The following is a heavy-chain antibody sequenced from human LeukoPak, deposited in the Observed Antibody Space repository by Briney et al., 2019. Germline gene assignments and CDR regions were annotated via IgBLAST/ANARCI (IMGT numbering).Heavy chain of an antibody. CDR2: INPTGGTT. J-gene: IGHJ4*02. Sequence: GASVKVSCKASGYTFTSYYIHWVRQAPGKGPEWMGIINPTGGTTHYAQKFQGRVTMTRDTATSTVYIELSSLRSEDTAVYYCAAVVAGRSSVVDYWGQGTLVTVSS. CDR1: GYTFTSYY. CDR3: AAVVAGRSSVVDY. V-gene: IGHV1-46*01. D-gene: IGHD6-19*01.